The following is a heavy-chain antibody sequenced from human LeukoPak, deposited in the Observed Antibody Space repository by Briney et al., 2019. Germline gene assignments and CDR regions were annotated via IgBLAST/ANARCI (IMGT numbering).Heavy chain of an antibody. Sequence: ASVKVSCKASGYTFTGYYMHWVRQAPGQGLEWMGRINPNSGGTNYAQKFQGRVTMTRDTSISTAYMELSRLRSDDTAVYYCARDDTALYYDFWSGSGPSDYWGQGTLVTVSS. D-gene: IGHD3-3*01. CDR3: ARDDTALYYDFWSGSGPSDY. V-gene: IGHV1-2*06. CDR2: INPNSGGT. J-gene: IGHJ4*02. CDR1: GYTFTGYY.